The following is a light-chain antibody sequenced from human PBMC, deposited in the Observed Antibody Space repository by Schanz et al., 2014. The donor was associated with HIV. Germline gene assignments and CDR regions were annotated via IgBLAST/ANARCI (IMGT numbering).Light chain of an antibody. J-gene: IGKJ1*01. Sequence: DIQMTQSPSTLSASVGDRVTITCRASQSVDSWLAWYQQKPGKAPKLLISQASRLESGVPSRFSGGGSGTEFTLIISCLQPDDFATYYCQQYRDRVTFGQGTKVEV. CDR2: QAS. CDR3: QQYRDRVT. V-gene: IGKV1-5*03. CDR1: QSVDSW.